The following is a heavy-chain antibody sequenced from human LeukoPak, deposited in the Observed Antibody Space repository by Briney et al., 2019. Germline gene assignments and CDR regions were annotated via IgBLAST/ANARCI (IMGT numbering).Heavy chain of an antibody. CDR2: IKSNADGGTP. D-gene: IGHD2/OR15-2a*01. V-gene: IGHV3-15*01. CDR3: TTFYHEYSPY. CDR1: GFSFMNAW. Sequence: GGSLRLSCAASGFSFMNAWMIWVRQAPGKGLEWVGRIKSNADGGTPDYAAPARGRFSISRDDSKNTLYLQMNSLKTEDTAVYYCTTFYHEYSPYWGRGTLVTVSS. J-gene: IGHJ4*02.